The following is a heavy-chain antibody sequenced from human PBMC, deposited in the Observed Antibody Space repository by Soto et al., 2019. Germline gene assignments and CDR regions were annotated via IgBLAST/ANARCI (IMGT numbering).Heavy chain of an antibody. V-gene: IGHV1-46*01. J-gene: IGHJ6*02. CDR2: INPSGGST. D-gene: IGHD3-16*02. CDR3: ARDYRPLRRAEQDYYYYGMDV. CDR1: GYTFTSYY. Sequence: GASVKVSSKASGYTFTSYYMHWVRQAPGQGLEWMGIINPSGGSTSYAQKFQGRVTMTRDTSTSTVYMELSSLRSEDTAVYYCARDYRPLRRAEQDYYYYGMDVWGQGTTVTVSS.